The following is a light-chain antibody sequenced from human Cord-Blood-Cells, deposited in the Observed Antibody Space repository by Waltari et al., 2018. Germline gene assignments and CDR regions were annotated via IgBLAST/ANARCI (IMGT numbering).Light chain of an antibody. V-gene: IGKV3-11*01. CDR1: QSVSSY. CDR2: DAS. J-gene: IGKJ2*01. CDR3: QQRSNWPPPMYT. Sequence: EIVLTQSPATLYLSPGERATLSCRASQSVSSYLAWYQQKPGQAPRLLIYDASNRATGITARFSGSGSGTDFTLTISSLEPEDFAVYYCQQRSNWPPPMYTFGQGTKLEIK.